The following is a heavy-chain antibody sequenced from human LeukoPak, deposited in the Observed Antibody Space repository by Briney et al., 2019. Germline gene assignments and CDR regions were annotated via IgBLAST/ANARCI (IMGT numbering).Heavy chain of an antibody. Sequence: ASVKVSCKASGYTFTGYYMHWVRQAPGQGLEWMGWINPNSGGTNYAQKFQGRVAMTRDTSISTAYMELSRLRSDDTAVYYCARGGELAANWFDPWGQGTLVTVSS. CDR3: ARGGELAANWFDP. D-gene: IGHD1-26*01. V-gene: IGHV1-2*02. CDR1: GYTFTGYY. CDR2: INPNSGGT. J-gene: IGHJ5*02.